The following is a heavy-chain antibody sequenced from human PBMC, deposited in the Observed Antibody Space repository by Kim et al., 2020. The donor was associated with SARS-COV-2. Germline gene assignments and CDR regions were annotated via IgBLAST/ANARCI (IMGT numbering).Heavy chain of an antibody. D-gene: IGHD2-2*02. J-gene: IGHJ6*02. Sequence: VKGLFTISRDNAKNSLYLQMNSLRAEATAVYYCARDHSRLYLYYYYGMDVWGQGTTVTVSS. V-gene: IGHV3-11*06. CDR3: ARDHSRLYLYYYYGMDV.